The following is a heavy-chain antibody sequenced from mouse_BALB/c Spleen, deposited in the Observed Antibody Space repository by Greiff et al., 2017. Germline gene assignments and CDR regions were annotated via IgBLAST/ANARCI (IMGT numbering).Heavy chain of an antibody. J-gene: IGHJ3*01. CDR3: ARKEYSYGSRSPWFAY. D-gene: IGHD1-1*01. CDR2: ISYSGST. CDR1: GYSITSDYA. V-gene: IGHV3-2*02. Sequence: EVQLMESGPGLVKPSQSLSLTCTVTGYSITSDYAWNWIRQFPGNKLEWMGYISYSGSTSYNPSLKSRISITRDTSKNQFFLQLNSVTTEDTATYYCARKEYSYGSRSPWFAYWGQGTLVTVSA.